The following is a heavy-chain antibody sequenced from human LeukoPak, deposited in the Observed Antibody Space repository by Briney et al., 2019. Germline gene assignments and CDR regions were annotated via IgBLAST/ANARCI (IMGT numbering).Heavy chain of an antibody. CDR3: ARDVEMATIRWFDP. Sequence: WASVKVSCKASGYTFTSYDINWVRQATGQGLEWMGWMNPNSGNTGYAQKFQGRVTITRNTSISTAYMELSSLRSEDTAVYYCARDVEMATIRWFDPWGQGTLVTVSS. D-gene: IGHD5-24*01. CDR1: GYTFTSYD. CDR2: MNPNSGNT. V-gene: IGHV1-8*03. J-gene: IGHJ5*02.